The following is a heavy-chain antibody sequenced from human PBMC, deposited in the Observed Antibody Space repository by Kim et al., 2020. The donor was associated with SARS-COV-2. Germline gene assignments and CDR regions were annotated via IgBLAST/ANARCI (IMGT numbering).Heavy chain of an antibody. V-gene: IGHV3-66*01. CDR1: GLTVSSNY. D-gene: IGHD3-10*01. CDR2: IYNGVST. CDR3: AREREYGSGAYYNDY. J-gene: IGHJ4*02. Sequence: GGSLRLSCAASGLTVSSNYMSWVRQAPGKGLEWVSLIYNGVSTTYADSVKGRFTISRDNSKNTLYLQMNSLRVEDTALYYCAREREYGSGAYYNDYWGQG.